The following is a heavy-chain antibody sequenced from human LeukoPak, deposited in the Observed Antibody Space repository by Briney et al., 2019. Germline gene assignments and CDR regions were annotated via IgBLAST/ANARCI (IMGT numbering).Heavy chain of an antibody. CDR1: GYTFTTYD. J-gene: IGHJ4*02. V-gene: IGHV1-8*01. D-gene: IGHD3-3*01. CDR3: ARSITIFGVVTMLY. CDR2: MNPNSGHT. Sequence: ASVKVSCKASGYTFTTYDINWVRQATGQGLEWMGWMNPNSGHTGYAHKFQGRVTMTRDTSIGTAYMELSSLRSDDTAVYYCARSITIFGVVTMLYWGQGTLVTVSS.